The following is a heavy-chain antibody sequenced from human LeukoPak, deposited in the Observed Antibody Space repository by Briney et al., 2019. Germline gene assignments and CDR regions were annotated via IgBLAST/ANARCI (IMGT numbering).Heavy chain of an antibody. CDR2: ISSSSSTI. CDR3: ARAISSYYYGSGSYNPEYFDY. J-gene: IGHJ4*02. CDR1: GFTSSSYS. D-gene: IGHD3-10*01. Sequence: GGSLRLSCAASGFTSSSYSMNWVRQAPGKGLEWVSYISSSSSTIYYADSVKGRFTISRDNAKNSLYLQMNSLRDEDTAVYYCARAISSYYYGSGSYNPEYFDYWGQGALVTVSS. V-gene: IGHV3-48*02.